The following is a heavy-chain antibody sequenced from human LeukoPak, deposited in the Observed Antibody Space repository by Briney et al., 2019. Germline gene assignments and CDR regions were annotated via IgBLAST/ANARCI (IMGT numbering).Heavy chain of an antibody. CDR3: ARLDGDPIKYYYYYYMDV. CDR2: IYYSGST. J-gene: IGHJ6*03. D-gene: IGHD4-17*01. Sequence: SETLSLTCTVSGGSISSSSYYWGWIRQPPGKGLEWIGSIYYSGSTYYNPSLKSRVTISVDTSKNQFSLKLSSVTAADTAVYYCARLDGDPIKYYYYYYMDVWGKGTTVTVSS. V-gene: IGHV4-39*07. CDR1: GGSISSSSYY.